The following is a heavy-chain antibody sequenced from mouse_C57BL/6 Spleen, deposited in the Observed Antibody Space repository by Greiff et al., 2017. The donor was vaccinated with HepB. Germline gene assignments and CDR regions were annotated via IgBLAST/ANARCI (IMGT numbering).Heavy chain of an antibody. D-gene: IGHD1-1*01. CDR3: ARWVLRRAMDY. Sequence: QVQLKESGPELVKPGASVKISCKASGYAFSSSWMNWVKQRPGKGLEWIGRIYPGDGDTNYNGKFKGKATLTADKSSSTAYMQLSSLTSEDSAVYFCARWVLRRAMDYWGQGTSVTVSS. V-gene: IGHV1-82*01. CDR1: GYAFSSSW. CDR2: IYPGDGDT. J-gene: IGHJ4*01.